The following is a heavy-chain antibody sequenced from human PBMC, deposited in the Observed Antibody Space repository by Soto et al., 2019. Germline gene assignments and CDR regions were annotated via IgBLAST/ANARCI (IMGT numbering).Heavy chain of an antibody. CDR3: VLEGCRRTGCDSLDL. Sequence: EAQLVQSGGGLVQPGGSLQLSCAASGFTFGGSPVHWVRQASGKGLEWVGRIRSDSASSAIAYAASVRGRFTLSRDDSKNTAYLKVNSLEVEDTAIYYCVLEGCRRTGCDSLDLWGQGPLVPVSS. V-gene: IGHV3-73*01. D-gene: IGHD2-2*01. J-gene: IGHJ5*02. CDR1: GFTFGGSP. CDR2: IRSDSASSAI.